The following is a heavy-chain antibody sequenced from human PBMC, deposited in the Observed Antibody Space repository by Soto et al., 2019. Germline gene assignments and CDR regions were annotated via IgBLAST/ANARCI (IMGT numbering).Heavy chain of an antibody. CDR1: GFTVSRYG. CDR3: TGEVASGY. Sequence: QVQLLESGGGVVQPGMSLRLSCAASGFTVSRYGMHWFRQAPGKGLEWVAVISRDGGTKYYADSVKGRFTISRDNSRNTLFLEMNSLRGDDMAVYYCTGEVASGYWGQGTLVTVSS. J-gene: IGHJ4*02. D-gene: IGHD2-21*01. CDR2: ISRDGGTK. V-gene: IGHV3-30*03.